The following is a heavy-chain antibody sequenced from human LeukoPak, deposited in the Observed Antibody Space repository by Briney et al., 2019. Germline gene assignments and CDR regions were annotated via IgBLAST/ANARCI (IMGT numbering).Heavy chain of an antibody. CDR1: GDSISGYY. CDR2: INHSGST. J-gene: IGHJ4*02. Sequence: SETLSLTCTVSGDSISGYYWSWIRQPPGKGLEWIGEINHSGSTNYNPSLKSRVTISVDTSKNQFSLKLSSVTAADTAVYYCARGFYDYWGQGTLVTVSS. CDR3: ARGFYDY. V-gene: IGHV4-34*01.